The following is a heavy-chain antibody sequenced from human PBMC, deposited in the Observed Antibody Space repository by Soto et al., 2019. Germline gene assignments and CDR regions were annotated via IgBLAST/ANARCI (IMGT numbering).Heavy chain of an antibody. CDR3: ASSSGNNYGVGTNYYFDY. Sequence: QVQLVQSGAEVKKPGSSVKVSCKTSGGTFSTYSIVWVRQAPGEGLEWMGGIIPIFGTANYAQKFPDRVTITADKCTNTAFMELSSLKSEDTAMYYCASSSGNNYGVGTNYYFDYWGQGTLVTVSS. D-gene: IGHD1-26*01. V-gene: IGHV1-69*06. CDR2: IIPIFGTA. CDR1: GGTFSTYS. J-gene: IGHJ4*02.